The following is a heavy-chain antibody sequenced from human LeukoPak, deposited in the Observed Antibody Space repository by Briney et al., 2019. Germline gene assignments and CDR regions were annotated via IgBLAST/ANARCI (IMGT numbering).Heavy chain of an antibody. CDR2: MNPNSGNT. V-gene: IGHV1-8*01. CDR3: ARGDPYSNYWYGDAFDF. CDR1: GYTFTNYD. Sequence: ASVNVSCKASGYTFTNYDINWVRQATGQGLEWMGWMNPNSGNTGYAQKFQGRDTMTRSTSISTAYMVLSSLRSEDTAIYYCARGDPYSNYWYGDAFDFWGQGTMVTVSS. D-gene: IGHD6-19*01. J-gene: IGHJ3*01.